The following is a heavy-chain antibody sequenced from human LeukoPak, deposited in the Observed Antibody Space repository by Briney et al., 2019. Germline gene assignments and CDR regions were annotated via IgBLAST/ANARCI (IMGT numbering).Heavy chain of an antibody. CDR1: GFTFIDYD. J-gene: IGHJ4*02. CDR2: VGIRGDT. D-gene: IGHD6-19*01. CDR3: ARGGIQVSGIDEFDY. Sequence: GGSLRLSCAASGFTFIDYDMHWVRHVIGKGLEWVSAVGIRGDTHYSGSVKGRFTISRENAESSFYLQMNSLRAEDTAVYYCARGGIQVSGIDEFDYWGQGTLVTVSS. V-gene: IGHV3-13*01.